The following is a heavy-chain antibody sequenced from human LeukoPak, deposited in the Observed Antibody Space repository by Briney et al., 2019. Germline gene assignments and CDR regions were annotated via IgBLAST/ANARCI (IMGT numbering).Heavy chain of an antibody. V-gene: IGHV3-7*02. D-gene: IGHD1-26*01. CDR1: GFTFRSYW. CDR3: AKNSGSYDS. CDR2: IKQDGSEK. Sequence: GGSLRLSCAASGFTFRSYWMSWVRQAPGKGLEWVANIKQDGSEKYYVDSVKGRFTISRDNAKNSLYLLMNSLRAEDTAVYYCAKNSGSYDSWGQGTLVTVSS. J-gene: IGHJ5*01.